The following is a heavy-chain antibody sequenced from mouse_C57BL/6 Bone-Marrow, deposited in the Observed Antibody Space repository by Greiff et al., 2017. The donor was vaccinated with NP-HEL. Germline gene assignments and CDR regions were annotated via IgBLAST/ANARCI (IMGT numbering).Heavy chain of an antibody. J-gene: IGHJ3*01. D-gene: IGHD1-1*01. CDR3: ARGIITPFAY. CDR2: ISSGSSTI. Sequence: EVTVVESGGGLVKPGGSLKLSCAASGFTFSDYGMHWVRQAPEKGLEWVAYISSGSSTIYYADTVKGRFTISRDNAKNTLFLQMTSLRSEDTAMYYCARGIITPFAYWGQGTLVTVSA. CDR1: GFTFSDYG. V-gene: IGHV5-17*01.